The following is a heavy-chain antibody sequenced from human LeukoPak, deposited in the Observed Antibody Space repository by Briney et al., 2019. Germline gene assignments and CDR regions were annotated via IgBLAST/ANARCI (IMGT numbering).Heavy chain of an antibody. CDR3: ARDSSPPLLRPKGFDY. V-gene: IGHV3-21*01. Sequence: GGSLRLSCAASGFTFSSYSMNWVRQAPGKGLEWVSSISSSSSYIYYADSVKGRFTISRDNAKNSLYLQMYSLRAEDTAVYYCARDSSPPLLRPKGFDYWGQGTLVTVSS. J-gene: IGHJ4*02. CDR1: GFTFSSYS. CDR2: ISSSSSYI. D-gene: IGHD2-15*01.